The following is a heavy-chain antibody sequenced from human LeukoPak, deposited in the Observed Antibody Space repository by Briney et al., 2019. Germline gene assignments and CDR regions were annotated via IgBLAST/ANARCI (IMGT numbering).Heavy chain of an antibody. D-gene: IGHD2-2*01. J-gene: IGHJ4*02. CDR1: GFTFSSYA. CDR3: AAKPHPIRSSTSCYTFDY. V-gene: IGHV3-23*01. Sequence: GGSPRLSCAAPGFTFSSYAMSWVRQAPGEGLEWVSAISGSGGSTYYADSVKGRFTISRDNSKNTLYLQMNSLRAEDTAVYYCAAKPHPIRSSTSCYTFDYWGQGTLVTVSS. CDR2: ISGSGGST.